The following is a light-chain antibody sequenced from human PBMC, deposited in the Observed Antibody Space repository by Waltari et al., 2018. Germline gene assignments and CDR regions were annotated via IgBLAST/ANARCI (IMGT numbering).Light chain of an antibody. CDR1: QSLLYTSNNKNY. CDR2: WAS. J-gene: IGKJ1*01. CDR3: LQYLHTPRT. V-gene: IGKV4-1*01. Sequence: DVVMTQSPDSLAVSLGERATINCKSSQSLLYTSNNKNYLDWYQQKPGQPPKILIYWASIREAGVPDRVSGSGSVTDFTLTISGLQAEDVASYFCLQYLHTPRTFGQGTKVEIK.